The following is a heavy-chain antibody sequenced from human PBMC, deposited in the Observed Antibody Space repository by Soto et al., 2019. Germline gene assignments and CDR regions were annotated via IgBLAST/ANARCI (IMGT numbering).Heavy chain of an antibody. J-gene: IGHJ4*02. D-gene: IGHD2-8*01. V-gene: IGHV4-39*01. CDR1: GDSITTNGYY. CDR2: VYSTGST. CDR3: ARSHYTYGLPIDD. Sequence: PSENLSLTCSVSGDSITTNGYYWGWIRQPPGKGLQWIGNVYSTGSTFSHPSLTSRVFISVDTSKNKFSLRLTSVTAADTAVYYCARSHYTYGLPIDDWGPGIMVTVYS.